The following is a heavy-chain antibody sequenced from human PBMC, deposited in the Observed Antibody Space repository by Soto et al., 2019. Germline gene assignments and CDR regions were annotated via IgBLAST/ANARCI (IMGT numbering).Heavy chain of an antibody. CDR3: ARQVDFGSLHFGVVIIPGNYYYMDV. V-gene: IGHV4-39*01. CDR1: GGSISSSSYY. J-gene: IGHJ6*03. Sequence: SETLSLTCTVSGGSISSSSYYWGWIRQPPGKGLEWIGSIYYSGSTYYNPSLKSRVTISVDTSKNQFSLKLSSVTAADTAVYYCARQVDFGSLHFGVVIIPGNYYYMDVWGKGTTVTVSS. CDR2: IYYSGST. D-gene: IGHD3-3*01.